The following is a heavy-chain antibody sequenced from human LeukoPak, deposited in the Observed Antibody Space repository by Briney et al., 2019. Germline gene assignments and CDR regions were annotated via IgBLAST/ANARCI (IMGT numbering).Heavy chain of an antibody. V-gene: IGHV3-66*04. CDR1: GITVNSTY. CDR2: AYSDGNT. D-gene: IGHD6-19*01. Sequence: GGSLRLSCAASGITVNSTYISWVRQAPGKGLEWVSVAYSDGNTYYSGSVKGRFTISRDNSKNTLFLQMDSLRAEDTAVYYCARLFGSGWPGYFYYAMDVWGQGTTVAVSS. CDR3: ARLFGSGWPGYFYYAMDV. J-gene: IGHJ6*02.